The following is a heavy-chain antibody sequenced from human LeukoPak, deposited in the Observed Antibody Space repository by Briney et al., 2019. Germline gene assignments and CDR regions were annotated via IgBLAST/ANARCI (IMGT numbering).Heavy chain of an antibody. J-gene: IGHJ3*02. Sequence: ASVKLSCTASGFTFTSSAVQWVREARGPRLEWIGWIVVGSGNTNYAQKFQERVTITRDMSTSTAYMELSSLRSEDTAVYYCAAEGELPDAFDIWGQGTMVTVSS. V-gene: IGHV1-58*01. CDR2: IVVGSGNT. CDR1: GFTFTSSA. CDR3: AAEGELPDAFDI. D-gene: IGHD2-15*01.